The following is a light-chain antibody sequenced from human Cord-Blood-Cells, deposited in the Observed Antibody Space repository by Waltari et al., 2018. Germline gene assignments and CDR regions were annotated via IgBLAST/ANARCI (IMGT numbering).Light chain of an antibody. J-gene: IGKJ2*03. CDR3: QQSYSTPYS. V-gene: IGKV1-39*01. CDR2: AAS. Sequence: DIQMTQSPSSLSASVGDRVTITCRANQSISSYLNWYQQKPGKAPKLLIYAASSLQSEVPSRFSGSGAGTDFTLTISSLQPEDFATYYCQQSYSTPYSFGQGTKLEIK. CDR1: QSISSY.